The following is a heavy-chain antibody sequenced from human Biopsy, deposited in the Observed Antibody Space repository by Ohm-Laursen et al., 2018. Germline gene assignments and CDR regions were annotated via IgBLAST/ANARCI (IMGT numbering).Heavy chain of an antibody. CDR3: ARMPHFDY. CDR2: ISYTGGI. J-gene: IGHJ4*02. Sequence: SDTLSLTCAVFGFSISSGHYWAWIRKSPGKGLEWLAYISYTGGITSNPSLDGRATMSLDTSKNQFSLRLIYVTAADTAVYYCARMPHFDYWGQGILVTVSS. CDR1: GFSISSGHY. V-gene: IGHV4-28*05.